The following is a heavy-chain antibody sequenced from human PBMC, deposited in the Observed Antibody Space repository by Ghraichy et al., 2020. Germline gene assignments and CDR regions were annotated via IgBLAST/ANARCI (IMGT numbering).Heavy chain of an antibody. CDR3: PRDVGCSGGSCYSYYDY. D-gene: IGHD2-15*01. CDR2: IKQDGSEK. V-gene: IGHV3-7*01. Sequence: AGSLRLSCAASGFTFSNYWMTWVRQAPGKGLEWVANIKQDGSEKYYVDSVKGRFTISRDNAKNSLYLQMNSLRAEDTAVYYCPRDVGCSGGSCYSYYDYWGQGTLVTVSS. CDR1: GFTFSNYW. J-gene: IGHJ4*02.